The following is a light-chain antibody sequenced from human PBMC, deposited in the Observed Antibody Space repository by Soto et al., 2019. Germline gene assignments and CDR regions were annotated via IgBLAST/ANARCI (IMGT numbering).Light chain of an antibody. CDR2: EVY. Sequence: QSVLTQPPSASGSPGQSVTISCTGTSSDVGGYNYVSWYQHHPGKAPKLIIYEVYKRPSGVPDRFSGSKSGNTAALTVSVLQAKDEADYYCSSYVGTNSYVFGTGTKVTVL. J-gene: IGLJ1*01. V-gene: IGLV2-8*01. CDR1: SSDVGGYNY. CDR3: SSYVGTNSYV.